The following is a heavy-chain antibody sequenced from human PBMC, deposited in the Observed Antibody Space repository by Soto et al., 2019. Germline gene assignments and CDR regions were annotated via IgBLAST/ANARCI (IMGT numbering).Heavy chain of an antibody. D-gene: IGHD3-16*02. J-gene: IGHJ4*02. V-gene: IGHV1-58*01. Sequence: QMQLVQSGPEVKKPGTSVKVSCKASGFTFTSSAVQWVRQARGQRLEWIGWIVVGSGNTNYAQKFQERVTITRDMSTSTAYMELSSLRSEDTAVYYCAARSDYDYVWGSYRYTETLPDYWGQGTLVTVSS. CDR1: GFTFTSSA. CDR2: IVVGSGNT. CDR3: AARSDYDYVWGSYRYTETLPDY.